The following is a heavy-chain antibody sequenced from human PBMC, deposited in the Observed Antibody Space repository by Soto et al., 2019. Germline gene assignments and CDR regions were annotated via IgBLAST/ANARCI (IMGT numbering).Heavy chain of an antibody. CDR1: GFTFSSFG. CDR2: ISGANTM. CDR3: ARDRGYNSGRSAAFDI. Sequence: EMQLVESGGGLVQPGGSLRLSCAASGFTFSSFGMNWVRQAPGKGLEWVSFISGANTMVYADSVKGRFSISRDNATNSVYLQLNILRDEDTALYYCARDRGYNSGRSAAFDIWCRGTMVTVS. V-gene: IGHV3-48*02. D-gene: IGHD3-10*01. J-gene: IGHJ3*02.